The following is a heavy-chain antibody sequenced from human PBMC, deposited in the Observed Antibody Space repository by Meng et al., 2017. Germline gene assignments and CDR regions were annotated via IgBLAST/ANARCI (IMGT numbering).Heavy chain of an antibody. CDR2: IRSKAYGGTT. CDR3: AREYGDYGNYFDY. V-gene: IGHV3-49*03. J-gene: IGHJ4*02. D-gene: IGHD4-17*01. Sequence: GESLKISCTASGFTFGDYAMSWFRQAPGEGLEWVGFIRSKAYGGTTEYAASVKGRFTISRDDSKSIAYLQMNSLKTEDTAVYYCAREYGDYGNYFDYWGQGTLVTVSS. CDR1: GFTFGDYA.